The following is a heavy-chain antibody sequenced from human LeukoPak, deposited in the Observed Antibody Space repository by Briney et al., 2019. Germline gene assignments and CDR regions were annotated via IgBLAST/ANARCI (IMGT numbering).Heavy chain of an antibody. CDR3: ASGPTVVTPPY. J-gene: IGHJ4*02. CDR2: IKEDGSIQ. V-gene: IGHV3-7*01. Sequence: PGGSLRLSCVASGFTFSSYWMTWVRQAPGKGLEWLANIKEDGSIQYYLDSVRGRFTISRDNAKTSVYLQLNSLRADDTAVYYCASGPTVVTPPYWGQGTLVTVSS. CDR1: GFTFSSYW. D-gene: IGHD4-23*01.